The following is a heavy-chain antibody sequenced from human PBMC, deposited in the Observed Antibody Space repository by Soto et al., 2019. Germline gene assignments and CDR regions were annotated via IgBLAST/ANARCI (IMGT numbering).Heavy chain of an antibody. CDR3: ARGSGYSSSWLGWFDP. V-gene: IGHV4-34*01. D-gene: IGHD6-13*01. CDR2: INHSGST. CDR1: GGSFSGYY. J-gene: IGHJ5*02. Sequence: SETLSLTCAVYGGSFSGYYWSWIRQPPGKGLEWIGEINHSGSTNYNPSLKSRVTISVDTSKNQFSLKLSSVTAADTAVYYCARGSGYSSSWLGWFDPWGQGTLVTVSS.